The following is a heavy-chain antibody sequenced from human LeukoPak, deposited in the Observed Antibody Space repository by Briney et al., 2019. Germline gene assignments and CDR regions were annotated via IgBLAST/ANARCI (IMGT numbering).Heavy chain of an antibody. V-gene: IGHV4-59*11. Sequence: SETLSLTCTVSGGSISSHFWSWIRQPPGKGLEWIGYIHYSGSTNYNPSLKSRVTISVDTSKNQFSLRLSSVTAADTAVYYCARDGYSGSSLFDYWGQGTQVTVSS. CDR2: IHYSGST. D-gene: IGHD1-26*01. J-gene: IGHJ4*02. CDR1: GGSISSHF. CDR3: ARDGYSGSSLFDY.